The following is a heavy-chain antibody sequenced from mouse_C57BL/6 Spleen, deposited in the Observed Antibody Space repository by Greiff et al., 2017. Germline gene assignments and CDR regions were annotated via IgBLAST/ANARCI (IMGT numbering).Heavy chain of an antibody. V-gene: IGHV1-54*01. J-gene: IGHJ2*01. Sequence: QVQLQQSRAELVRPGTSVKVSCKASGYAFTNYLIEWVKQRPGQGLEWIGVINPGSGGTNYNEKFKGKATLTADKSSSTAYMQLSSLTSEDSAVYFCARAGYSNYYFDYWGQGTTLTVSS. D-gene: IGHD2-5*01. CDR3: ARAGYSNYYFDY. CDR2: INPGSGGT. CDR1: GYAFTNYL.